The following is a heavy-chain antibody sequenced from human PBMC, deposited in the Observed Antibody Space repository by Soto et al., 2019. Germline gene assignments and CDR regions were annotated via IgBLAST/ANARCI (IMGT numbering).Heavy chain of an antibody. CDR2: INHSGRT. J-gene: IGHJ1*01. CDR3: ATSRGYSSGWYRRSPPSSPEYFQH. V-gene: IGHV4-34*01. Sequence: SETLSLTCAVYGGSFSGHYWSWIRQPQGKGLEWIGEINHSGRTNYNPSLKSRVTISVDTSKNQFSLKLSPVTAADTAVYYCATSRGYSSGWYRRSPPSSPEYFQHWGQGTLVTVSS. D-gene: IGHD6-19*01. CDR1: GGSFSGHY.